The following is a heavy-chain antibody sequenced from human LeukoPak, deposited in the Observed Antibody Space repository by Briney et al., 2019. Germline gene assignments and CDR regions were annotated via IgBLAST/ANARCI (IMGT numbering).Heavy chain of an antibody. D-gene: IGHD3-22*01. V-gene: IGHV4-59*01. Sequence: SETLSLTCAVYGGSFSGYYWSWIRQPPGKGLEWIGYIYYSGSTYYNPSLRSRVTISVDTSKNQLSLKLSSVTAADTAVYYCARSSEGRYYYDSSGFSYYYYYMDVWGKGTTVIISS. J-gene: IGHJ6*03. CDR3: ARSSEGRYYYDSSGFSYYYYYMDV. CDR1: GGSFSGYY. CDR2: IYYSGST.